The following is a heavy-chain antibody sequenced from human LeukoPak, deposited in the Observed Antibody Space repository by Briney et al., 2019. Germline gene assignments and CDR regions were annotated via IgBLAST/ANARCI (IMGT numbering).Heavy chain of an antibody. D-gene: IGHD3-16*01. CDR3: ARGGDSPADY. V-gene: IGHV4-59*08. Sequence: SETLSLTCTVSGGSISSYYWSWIRQPPGKGLEWIGYIYYSGSTNYNPSLKSRVTISVDTSKNQFSLKLSSVTAADTAVYYCARGGDSPADYWGQGTLVTVSS. CDR1: GGSISSYY. CDR2: IYYSGST. J-gene: IGHJ4*02.